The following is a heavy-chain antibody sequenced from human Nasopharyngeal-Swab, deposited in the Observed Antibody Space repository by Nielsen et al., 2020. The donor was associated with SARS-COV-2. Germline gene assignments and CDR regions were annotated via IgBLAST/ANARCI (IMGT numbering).Heavy chain of an antibody. J-gene: IGHJ5*02. CDR1: GGSISSYY. D-gene: IGHD3-16*01. CDR2: IYYSGST. V-gene: IGHV4-59*01. Sequence: SETLSLTCTVSGGSISSYYWSWIRQPPGKGLEWIGYIYYSGSTNYNPSLKSRVTISVDTSKNQFSLKLSSVTAADTAVYHCARGGWGNWFDPWGQGTLVTVSS. CDR3: ARGGWGNWFDP.